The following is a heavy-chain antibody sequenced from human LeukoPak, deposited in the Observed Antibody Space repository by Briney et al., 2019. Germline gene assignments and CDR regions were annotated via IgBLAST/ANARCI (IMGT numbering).Heavy chain of an antibody. J-gene: IGHJ4*02. D-gene: IGHD1-26*01. CDR2: IYYSGST. Sequence: SQTLSLTCTVSGGSISSGDYYWSWIRQPSGKGLEWIGYIYYSGSTYYNPSLKSRVTISVDTSKNQFSLKLSSVTAADTAVYYCARDSPPYWGAGGIDYWGQGTLVTVSS. V-gene: IGHV4-30-4*01. CDR1: GGSISSGDYY. CDR3: ARDSPPYWGAGGIDY.